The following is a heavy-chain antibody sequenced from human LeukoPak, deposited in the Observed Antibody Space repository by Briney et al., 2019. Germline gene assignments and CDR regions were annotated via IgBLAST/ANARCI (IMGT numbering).Heavy chain of an antibody. CDR2: MNPNSGNT. D-gene: IGHD6-19*01. Sequence: GASVKVSCKASGYTFTSYDINWVRQAPGQGLEWMGWMNPNSGNTGYAQKFQGRVTMTRNTSISTAYMELSSLRSEDTAVYYCARVSSLMAGNFDYWGQGTLVTVSS. CDR3: ARVSSLMAGNFDY. V-gene: IGHV1-8*01. CDR1: GYTFTSYD. J-gene: IGHJ4*02.